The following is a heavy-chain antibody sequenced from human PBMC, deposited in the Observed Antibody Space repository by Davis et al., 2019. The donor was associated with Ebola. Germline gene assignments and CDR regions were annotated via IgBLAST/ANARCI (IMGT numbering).Heavy chain of an antibody. CDR1: GFTFSNYW. V-gene: IGHV3-74*01. J-gene: IGHJ4*02. CDR2: INSDGSST. D-gene: IGHD4-17*01. Sequence: HTGGSLRLSCVTSGFTFSNYWMHWVRQPPGKGLEWVSRINSDGSSTKYADSVEGRFTISRDNAKRTLYLRMKSLRVEDTAVYYCARADFSTVTPWGRYWGQGTLATVSS. CDR3: ARADFSTVTPWGRY.